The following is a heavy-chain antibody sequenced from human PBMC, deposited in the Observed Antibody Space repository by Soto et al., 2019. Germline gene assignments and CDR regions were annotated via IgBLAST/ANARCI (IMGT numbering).Heavy chain of an antibody. CDR2: ISGSGGST. CDR1: GFTFSSYA. V-gene: IGHV3-23*01. Sequence: GGSLRLSCAASGFTFSSYAMSWVRQAPGKGLEWVSAISGSGGSTYYADSVKGRFTISRDNSKNTLYLQMNSLRAEDTAVYYCAKVSSSSWYRVEGHYYYGMDGWGQGTTVTVSS. J-gene: IGHJ6*02. D-gene: IGHD6-13*01. CDR3: AKVSSSSWYRVEGHYYYGMDG.